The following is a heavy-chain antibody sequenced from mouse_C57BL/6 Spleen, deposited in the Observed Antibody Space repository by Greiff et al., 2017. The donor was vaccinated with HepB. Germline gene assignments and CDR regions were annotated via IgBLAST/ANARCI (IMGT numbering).Heavy chain of an antibody. V-gene: IGHV1-22*01. J-gene: IGHJ1*03. CDR2: INPNNGGT. D-gene: IGHD1-1*02. Sequence: EVQLQQSGPELVKPGASVKMSCKASGYTFTDYNMHWVKQSHGKSLEWIGYINPNNGGTSYNQKFKGKATLTVNKSSSTAYMELRSLTSEESAVYYCASGCYYQHHFDVWGTGTTVTVSS. CDR1: GYTFTDYN. CDR3: ASGCYYQHHFDV.